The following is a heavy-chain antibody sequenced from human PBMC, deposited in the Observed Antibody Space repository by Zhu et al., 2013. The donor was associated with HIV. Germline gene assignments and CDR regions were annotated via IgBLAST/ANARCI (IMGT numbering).Heavy chain of an antibody. CDR1: GYSLSTYG. D-gene: IGHD3-10*01. CDR2: INAYNGET. V-gene: IGHV1-18*01. CDR3: ARVRERALGYDFHFYFDY. Sequence: QVQLVQSGPEVKKPGASVKVSCKASGYSLSTYGITWVRQAPGQGPEWMGWINAYNGETTYAQKFQGRVTMTRETSTNTAFMELRSLRSDDTAVYYCARVRERALGYDFHFYFDYWGQGTPVTVSS. J-gene: IGHJ4*02.